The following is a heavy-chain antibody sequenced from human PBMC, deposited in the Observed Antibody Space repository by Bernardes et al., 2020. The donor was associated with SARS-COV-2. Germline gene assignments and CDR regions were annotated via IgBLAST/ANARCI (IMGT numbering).Heavy chain of an antibody. CDR1: GLTFSNYA. J-gene: IGHJ6*04. CDR3: AKNIGDQRFYYYFYGLDV. V-gene: IGHV3-23*01. Sequence: GSLRLSCVASGLTFSNYAMMNWVRQAPGKGLEWVAGISGNGADTYYENSVKGRFTISKDKSKNTLFLQMHSLRAEDTAVYFCAKNIGDQRFYYYFYGLDVWGKGTTVTVSS. D-gene: IGHD2-2*01. CDR2: ISGNGADT.